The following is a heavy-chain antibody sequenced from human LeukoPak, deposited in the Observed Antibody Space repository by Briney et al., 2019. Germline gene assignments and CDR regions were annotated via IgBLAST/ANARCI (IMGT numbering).Heavy chain of an antibody. CDR2: IYYSGST. CDR1: GGSISSYY. Sequence: SETLSLTCTVSGGSISSYYWSWIRQPPGKGLEWIGYIYYSGSTNYNPSLKSRATISVDTSKNQFSLTLSSVTAADTAVYCCAGSYDSSGYYYWGQGTLVTVSS. CDR3: AGSYDSSGYYY. J-gene: IGHJ4*02. D-gene: IGHD3-22*01. V-gene: IGHV4-59*01.